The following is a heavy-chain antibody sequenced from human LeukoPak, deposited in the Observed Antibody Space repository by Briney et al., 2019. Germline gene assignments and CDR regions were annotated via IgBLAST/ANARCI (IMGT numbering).Heavy chain of an antibody. CDR1: GFTLSSYW. V-gene: IGHV3-7*01. J-gene: IGHJ4*02. CDR2: IDGDGSTE. CDR3: ARGGAAFAESVY. Sequence: GGSLRLSCVASGFTLSSYWMRWVRQAPGKGVEWEANIDGDGSTEAYVDSLKGRFTISRDNAKNSLYLQMNNLRVEDTAVYYCARGGAAFAESVYWGQGTLVTVSS. D-gene: IGHD3-3*01.